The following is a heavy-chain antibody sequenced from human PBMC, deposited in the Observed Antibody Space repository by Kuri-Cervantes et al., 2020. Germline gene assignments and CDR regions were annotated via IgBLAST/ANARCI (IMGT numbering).Heavy chain of an antibody. D-gene: IGHD6-13*01. Sequence: ASVKVSCKASGYTFTSYYMHWVRQAPGQGLEWMGWINTNTGNPIYAQGFTGRFVFSLDTSVSTTYLQINSLTAEDTAVYYCAKWGSVSSWSRTWGQGTLVTVSS. CDR3: AKWGSVSSWSRT. J-gene: IGHJ5*02. CDR2: INTNTGNP. V-gene: IGHV7-4-1*02. CDR1: GYTFTSYY.